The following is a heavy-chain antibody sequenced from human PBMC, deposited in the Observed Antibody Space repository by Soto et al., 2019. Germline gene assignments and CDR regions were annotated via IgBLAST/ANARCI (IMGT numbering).Heavy chain of an antibody. J-gene: IGHJ4*02. V-gene: IGHV3-11*06. D-gene: IGHD3-10*01. CDR3: ASLRYGSGSYLDY. Sequence: GRFTISRDNAKNSLYLQMNSLRAEDTAVYYCASLRYGSGSYLDYWGQGTLVTVSS.